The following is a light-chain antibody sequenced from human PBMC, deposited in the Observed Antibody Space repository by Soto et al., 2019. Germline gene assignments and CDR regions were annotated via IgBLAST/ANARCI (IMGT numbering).Light chain of an antibody. J-gene: IGKJ4*01. CDR3: KQSKSFPLT. V-gene: IGKV1-12*01. CDR1: QGIDRW. CDR2: AAS. Sequence: DIQMTQSPSSLSASVVDRVTITCRASQGIDRWLAWYQQKPGKAPRVLIYAASSLRSGVPSRFSGSGSGTDFSLTINSLQPEDFATYYCKQSKSFPLTFGGGTKVDIK.